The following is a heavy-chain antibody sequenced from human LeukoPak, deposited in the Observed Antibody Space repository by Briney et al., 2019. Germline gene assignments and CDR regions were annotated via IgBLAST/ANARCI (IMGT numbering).Heavy chain of an antibody. CDR2: IKQDGSNK. Sequence: GGSLRLSCAASGFTFSSYWMSWVRQAPGKGLEWVANIKQDGSNKYYADSVKGRFTISRDNSKNTLYLQMNSLRAEDTAVYYCARDGGIVGAIDYWGQGTLVTVSS. D-gene: IGHD1-26*01. J-gene: IGHJ4*02. CDR3: ARDGGIVGAIDY. V-gene: IGHV3-7*01. CDR1: GFTFSSYW.